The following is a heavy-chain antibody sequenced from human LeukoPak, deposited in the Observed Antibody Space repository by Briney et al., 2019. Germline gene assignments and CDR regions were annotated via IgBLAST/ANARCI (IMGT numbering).Heavy chain of an antibody. D-gene: IGHD2-21*02. CDR2: ISSSSSYI. CDR3: ARDGGDRLN. V-gene: IGHV3-21*01. J-gene: IGHJ4*02. CDR1: GFLFSSYR. Sequence: GGSLRLSCAAPGFLFSSYRMNWVPPALGKRLGLVSCISSSSSYIDCADSVKGRFTIPRDNAKNARYLEMNSLRAEDTAVYYSARDGGDRLNWGQRTPVTVSS.